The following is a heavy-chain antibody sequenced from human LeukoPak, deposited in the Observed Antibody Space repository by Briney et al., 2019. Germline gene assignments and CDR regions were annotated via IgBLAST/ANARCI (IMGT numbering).Heavy chain of an antibody. J-gene: IGHJ5*02. Sequence: ASVKVSCKASGYTFTGYYMHWVRQAPGQGLEWMGWINTNTGNPTYAQGFTGRFVFSLDTSVSTAYLQISSLKGEDTAVYYCARDLIPISGVPRGLDPWGQGTLVTVSS. V-gene: IGHV7-4-1*02. D-gene: IGHD3-3*01. CDR3: ARDLIPISGVPRGLDP. CDR1: GYTFTGYY. CDR2: INTNTGNP.